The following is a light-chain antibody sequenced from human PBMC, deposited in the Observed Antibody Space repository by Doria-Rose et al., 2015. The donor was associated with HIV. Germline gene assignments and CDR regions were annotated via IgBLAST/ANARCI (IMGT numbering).Light chain of an antibody. V-gene: IGKV3-20*01. Sequence: EIVMTQSPGTLSLSPGERATLSCRASQSFSSTYLAWDQQKPGKAPSLLIYDESTRATGIPDRSSASGSGTGFTLTINRLEPEDFALYYCHQYGTSWTFGQGTKVEI. CDR3: HQYGTSWT. CDR1: QSFSSTY. J-gene: IGKJ1*01. CDR2: DES.